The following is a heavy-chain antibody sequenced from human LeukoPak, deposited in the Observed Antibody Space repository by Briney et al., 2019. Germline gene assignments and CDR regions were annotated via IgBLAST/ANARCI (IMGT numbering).Heavy chain of an antibody. CDR3: AREGSDGYLFDY. J-gene: IGHJ4*02. Sequence: SETLSLTCTVSGGSVSSGSYYWSWIRQPPGKGLEWIGYIYYSGSTNYNPSLKSRVTISVDTSKNQFSLKLSSVTAADTAVYYCAREGSDGYLFDYWGQGSLVIVSS. V-gene: IGHV4-61*01. CDR1: GGSVSSGSYY. CDR2: IYYSGST. D-gene: IGHD3-16*01.